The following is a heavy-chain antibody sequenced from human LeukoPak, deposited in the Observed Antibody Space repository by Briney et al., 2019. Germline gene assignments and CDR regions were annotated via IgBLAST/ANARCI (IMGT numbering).Heavy chain of an antibody. Sequence: PGPPLLTPTQTITLTSTFSGLSLTTSAVGMGWIRQPPGKTLEGLAPTHWADDKRHRQSPKRRLTIPKGSAKNQLLLPMSNMAPVDTATYYCSHRMFSWGDTSHYFAFYFDYWGQGTLVTVAS. CDR2: THWADDK. V-gene: IGHV2-5*02. CDR3: SHRMFSWGDTSHYFAFYFDY. J-gene: IGHJ4*02. D-gene: IGHD3-22*01. CDR1: GLSLTTSAVG.